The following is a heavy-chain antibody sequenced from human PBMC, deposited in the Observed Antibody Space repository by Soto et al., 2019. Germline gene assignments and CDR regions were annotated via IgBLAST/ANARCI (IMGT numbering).Heavy chain of an antibody. CDR2: IWYDGSNT. V-gene: IGHV3-33*06. Sequence: QVQLVESGGGVVQPGRSLRLSCAASGFTFSASGMHWVRQAPGKGLEWVAHIWYDGSNTYYADSVKGRFTISRDNSKDTLYLQMNNLRAEDTAVYYCAKDNPSVHQWGQGTLVTVSS. J-gene: IGHJ4*02. CDR1: GFTFSASG. CDR3: AKDNPSVHQ.